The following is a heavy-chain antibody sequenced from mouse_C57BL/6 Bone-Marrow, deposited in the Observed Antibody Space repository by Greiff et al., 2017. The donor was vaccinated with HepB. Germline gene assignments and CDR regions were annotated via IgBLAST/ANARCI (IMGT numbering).Heavy chain of an antibody. CDR2: ISSGGSYT. V-gene: IGHV5-6*02. D-gene: IGHD2-3*01. CDR1: GFTFSSYG. J-gene: IGHJ4*01. Sequence: EVKVVESGGDLVKPGGSLKLSCAASGFTFSSYGMSWVRQTPDKRLEWVATISSGGSYTYYPDSVKGRFTISRDNAKNTLYLQMSSLKSEDTAMYYCARRDGYPYYYAMDYWGQGTSVTVSS. CDR3: ARRDGYPYYYAMDY.